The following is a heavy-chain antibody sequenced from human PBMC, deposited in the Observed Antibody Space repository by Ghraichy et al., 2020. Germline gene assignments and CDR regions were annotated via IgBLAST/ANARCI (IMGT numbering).Heavy chain of an antibody. CDR1: GGSISSSSYY. J-gene: IGHJ4*02. V-gene: IGHV4-39*01. CDR3: AMASPRAPSLRYFDWLLRNHYFDY. Sequence: SETLSLTCTVSGGSISSSSYYWGWIRQPPGKGLEWIGSIYYSGSTYYNPSLKSRVTISVDTSKNQFSLKLSSVTAADTAVYYCAMASPRAPSLRYFDWLLRNHYFDYWGQGTLVTVSS. CDR2: IYYSGST. D-gene: IGHD3-9*01.